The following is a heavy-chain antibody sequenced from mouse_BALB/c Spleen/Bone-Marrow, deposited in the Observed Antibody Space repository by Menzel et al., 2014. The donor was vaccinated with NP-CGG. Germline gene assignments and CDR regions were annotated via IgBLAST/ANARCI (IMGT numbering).Heavy chain of an antibody. J-gene: IGHJ2*01. V-gene: IGHV1-7*01. D-gene: IGHD2-1*01. CDR3: ARYGNCGDYFDY. Sequence: VQLQQSGAELAKPGASVKMSCKASGYTFTSYWMHWVKQRPGQGLEWIGYINPSTGYTEYNQKFKDKATLTADKSSSTAYMQLSSLTSEDSAVYYCARYGNCGDYFDYWGQGTTLTVSS. CDR1: GYTFTSYW. CDR2: INPSTGYT.